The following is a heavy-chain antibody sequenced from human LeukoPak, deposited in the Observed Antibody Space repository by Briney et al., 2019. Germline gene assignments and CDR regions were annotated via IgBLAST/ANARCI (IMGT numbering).Heavy chain of an antibody. J-gene: IGHJ4*02. CDR1: GYTFTSYA. CDR3: AREYYYDSSGGPFDY. CDR2: INAGNGNT. V-gene: IGHV1-3*01. Sequence: ASVKVSCKASGYTFTSYAMHWVRQAPGQRLEWMGWINAGNGNTKYSQKFQGRVTITRDTSASTAYMELSSLRSEDTAVYYCAREYYYDSSGGPFDYWGQGTLVTVSS. D-gene: IGHD3-22*01.